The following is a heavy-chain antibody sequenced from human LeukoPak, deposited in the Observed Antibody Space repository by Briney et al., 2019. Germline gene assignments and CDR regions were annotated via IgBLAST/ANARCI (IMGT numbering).Heavy chain of an antibody. D-gene: IGHD4-17*01. Sequence: GGSLRLSCAASGFTFSNYWMHWVRQAPGKGLMWVSRLDTDGSTTKYADSVKGRFTISRDNTNNMLYLQMNSLRAEDTAIYYCARGRVTTGNYYYYYMDVWGKGTTVTVS. CDR3: ARGRVTTGNYYYYYMDV. CDR1: GFTFSNYW. J-gene: IGHJ6*03. V-gene: IGHV3-74*03. CDR2: LDTDGSTT.